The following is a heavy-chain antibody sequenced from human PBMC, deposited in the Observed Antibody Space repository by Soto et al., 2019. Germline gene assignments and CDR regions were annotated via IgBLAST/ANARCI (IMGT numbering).Heavy chain of an antibody. J-gene: IGHJ4*02. CDR2: IYHSGST. Sequence: SETLSLTCAVSSGSISSSNWWSWVRQPPGKGLEWIGEIYHSGSTNYNPSLKSRVTISVDKSKNQFSLKLSSVTAADTAVYYCARGAARRGISVVSFDYWGQGTLVTVSS. V-gene: IGHV4-4*02. CDR3: ARGAARRGISVVSFDY. D-gene: IGHD3-10*01. CDR1: SGSISSSNW.